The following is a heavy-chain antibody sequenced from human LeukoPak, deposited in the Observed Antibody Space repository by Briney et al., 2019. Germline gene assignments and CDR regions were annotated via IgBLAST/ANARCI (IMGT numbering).Heavy chain of an antibody. CDR1: GGTFSSYA. D-gene: IGHD6-19*01. CDR3: ARDFSLAVAAINWFDP. CDR2: IIPIFGTA. J-gene: IGHJ5*02. Sequence: GSSVKVSCKASGGTFSSYAISWVRQAPGQGLEWMGGIIPIFGTANYAQKFQGRVTITADESTSTAYMELSSLRSEDTAVYYCARDFSLAVAAINWFDPWGQGILVTVSS. V-gene: IGHV1-69*01.